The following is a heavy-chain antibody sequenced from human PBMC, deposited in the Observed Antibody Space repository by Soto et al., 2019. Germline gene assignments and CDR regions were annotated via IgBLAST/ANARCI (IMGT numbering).Heavy chain of an antibody. J-gene: IGHJ4*02. CDR2: IYHSGST. V-gene: IGHV4-38-2*02. Sequence: SETLSLTCAVSGYSISSGYYWGWIRQPPGKGLEWIGSIYHSGSTYYNPSLKSRVTISVDTSKNQFSLKLSSVTAADTAVYYCAKEKQWLVGPFDYWGQGTLVTVSS. D-gene: IGHD6-19*01. CDR1: GYSISSGYY. CDR3: AKEKQWLVGPFDY.